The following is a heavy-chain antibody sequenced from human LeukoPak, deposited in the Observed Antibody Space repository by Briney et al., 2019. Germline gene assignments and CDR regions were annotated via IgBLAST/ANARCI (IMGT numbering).Heavy chain of an antibody. J-gene: IGHJ2*01. CDR3: VRKASYYDSSEDGYFDL. CDR2: ISSSSSYI. CDR1: GFTFSSYS. Sequence: PGGSLRLSCAASGFTFSSYSMNWVRQAPGKGLEWVSSISSSSSYIYYADSVKGRFTISRDNAKNSLYLQMNSLRAEDTAVYYCVRKASYYDSSEDGYFDLWGRGTLVTVSS. D-gene: IGHD3-22*01. V-gene: IGHV3-21*04.